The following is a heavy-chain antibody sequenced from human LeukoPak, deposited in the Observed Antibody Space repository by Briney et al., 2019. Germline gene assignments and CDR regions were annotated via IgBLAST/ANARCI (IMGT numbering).Heavy chain of an antibody. D-gene: IGHD1-26*01. CDR1: GYIFTSYW. CDR3: ARMGVGATGIGAFDI. Sequence: GESLKISCKGSGYIFTSYWIGWVRQMPGKGLEWMGIIYPGDSDTRYSPSFQGQVTISADKSISTAYLQWSSLKASDTAMYYCARMGVGATGIGAFDIWGQGTMVTVSS. CDR2: IYPGDSDT. J-gene: IGHJ3*02. V-gene: IGHV5-51*01.